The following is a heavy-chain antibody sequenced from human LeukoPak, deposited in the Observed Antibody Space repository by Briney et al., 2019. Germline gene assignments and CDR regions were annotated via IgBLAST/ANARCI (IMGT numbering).Heavy chain of an antibody. CDR2: ISSSSSYI. Sequence: SISSSSSYIYYAHSVKGRFTISTDNAKNSLYLQMNSLRAEDTAVYYCAREDQWLRFFDYWGQGTLVTVSS. CDR3: AREDQWLRFFDY. D-gene: IGHD5-12*01. J-gene: IGHJ4*02. V-gene: IGHV3-21*01.